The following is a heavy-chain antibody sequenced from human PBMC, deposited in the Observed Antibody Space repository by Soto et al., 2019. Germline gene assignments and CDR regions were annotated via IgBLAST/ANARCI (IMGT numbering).Heavy chain of an antibody. D-gene: IGHD3-22*01. CDR2: IDPSDSYT. Sequence: GESLKISCKGSGYSFTSYWISWVRQMPGKGLEWMGRIDPSDSYTNYSPSFQGHVTISADKSISTAYLQWSSLKASDTAMYYCARTDTDYYDSSGLAFDIWGQGTMVTVSS. J-gene: IGHJ3*02. CDR1: GYSFTSYW. CDR3: ARTDTDYYDSSGLAFDI. V-gene: IGHV5-10-1*01.